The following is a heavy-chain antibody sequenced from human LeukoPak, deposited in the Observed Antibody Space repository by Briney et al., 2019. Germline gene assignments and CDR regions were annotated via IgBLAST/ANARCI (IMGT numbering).Heavy chain of an antibody. CDR1: GFTLSTYW. Sequence: GGSLRLSCAASGFTLSTYWMSWVRQAPGKGLEWVANIKEDGSEKYYVDSVKGRFTISRDNAKNSVYLQMSSLRAEDTAVYYCAKDTWIVVAATSVLDYWGQGTLVTVSS. J-gene: IGHJ4*02. D-gene: IGHD2-15*01. V-gene: IGHV3-7*01. CDR3: AKDTWIVVAATSVLDY. CDR2: IKEDGSEK.